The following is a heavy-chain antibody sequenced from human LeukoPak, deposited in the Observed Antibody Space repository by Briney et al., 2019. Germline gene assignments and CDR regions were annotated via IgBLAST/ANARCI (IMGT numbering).Heavy chain of an antibody. V-gene: IGHV1-24*01. CDR3: ATVSGGSIGGFDY. CDR1: GYSLTELS. D-gene: IGHD2-15*01. CDR2: IDPEDGET. Sequence: EASVKVSCKVSGYSLTELSIHWVRQAPGKGLEWMGGIDPEDGETLYAQNLQGRVTMTEDTSTDTAYMELSSLRSEDTAVYYCATVSGGSIGGFDYWGQGTLVTVSS. J-gene: IGHJ4*02.